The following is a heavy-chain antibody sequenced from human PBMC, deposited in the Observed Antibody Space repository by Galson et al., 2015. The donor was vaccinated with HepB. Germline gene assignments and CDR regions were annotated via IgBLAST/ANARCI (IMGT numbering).Heavy chain of an antibody. CDR3: ARDYYGSGSYPYEAFDI. J-gene: IGHJ3*02. CDR2: IYSGGTT. CDR1: GFTVSRIY. D-gene: IGHD3-10*01. V-gene: IGHV3-53*04. Sequence: SLRLSCAASGFTVSRIYMSWVRQATGKGLEWVSVIYSGGTTYYADSVKGRFTISRHYSKNTLYLQMNSLRAEDTAVYYCARDYYGSGSYPYEAFDIWGQGTMVTVSS.